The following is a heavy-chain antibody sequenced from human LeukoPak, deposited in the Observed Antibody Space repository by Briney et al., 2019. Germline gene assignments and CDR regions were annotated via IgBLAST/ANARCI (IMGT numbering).Heavy chain of an antibody. CDR3: GREEGGYYDSSGYYAILDY. V-gene: IGHV1-69*04. D-gene: IGHD3-22*01. J-gene: IGHJ4*02. CDR1: GGTSSSYT. Sequence: SVKVSCKASGGTSSSYTISWVRQAPGQGLEWMGRIIRILGIANYAQKFQGRVTITADKSTSTAYMELSSLRSEDTAVYYCGREEGGYYDSSGYYAILDYWGQGTLVTVSS. CDR2: IIRILGIA.